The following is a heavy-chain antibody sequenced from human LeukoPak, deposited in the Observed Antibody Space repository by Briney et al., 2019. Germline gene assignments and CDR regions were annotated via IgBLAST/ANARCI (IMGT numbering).Heavy chain of an antibody. Sequence: PSETLSLTCTVSGGSISSYYWSWIRQPPGKGLEWIGYIYYSGSTNYNPSLKSRVTISVDTSKNQFSLKLSSVTAADTAVYYCARDFRQPRRERDIYGSGSYYNVLGYYYYGMDVWGQGTTVTVSS. CDR1: GGSISSYY. D-gene: IGHD3-10*01. J-gene: IGHJ6*02. CDR3: ARDFRQPRRERDIYGSGSYYNVLGYYYYGMDV. CDR2: IYYSGST. V-gene: IGHV4-59*01.